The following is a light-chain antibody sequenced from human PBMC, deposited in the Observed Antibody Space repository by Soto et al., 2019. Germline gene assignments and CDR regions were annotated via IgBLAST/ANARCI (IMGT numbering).Light chain of an antibody. CDR2: DAS. V-gene: IGKV1-9*01. CDR1: QGIGNY. Sequence: IRLTQSPSSLSASVGDRVTISCRASQGIGNYLAWYQQKPGEAPKLLIYDASTLESGVPLRFGGSGSGTDFTLTISSLPPEDFAAYYYEQLNKYPVTFSKGTRVEIK. J-gene: IGKJ5*01. CDR3: EQLNKYPVT.